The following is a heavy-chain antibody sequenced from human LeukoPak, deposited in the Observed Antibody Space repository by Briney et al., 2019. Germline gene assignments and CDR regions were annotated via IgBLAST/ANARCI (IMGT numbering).Heavy chain of an antibody. CDR2: IIPIFGTA. CDR1: GGTFSSYA. CDR3: AHINDYYDSSGLEYFQH. D-gene: IGHD3-22*01. V-gene: IGHV1-69*05. J-gene: IGHJ1*01. Sequence: ASVKVSCKASGGTFSSYAISWVRQAPGQGLEWMGGIIPIFGTANYAQKFQGRVTITTDKSTSTAYMELSSLRSEDTAVYYCAHINDYYDSSGLEYFQHWGQGTLVTVSS.